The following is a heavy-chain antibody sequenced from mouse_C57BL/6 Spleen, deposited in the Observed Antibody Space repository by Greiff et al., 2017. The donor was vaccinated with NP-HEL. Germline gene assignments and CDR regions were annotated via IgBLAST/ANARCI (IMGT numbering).Heavy chain of an antibody. CDR3: AVYYDYAGGFAY. D-gene: IGHD2-4*01. CDR1: GYTFTDYY. Sequence: QVQLQQSGAELVRPGASVKLSCKASGYTFTDYYINWVKQRPGQGLEWIARIYPGSGNTYYNEKFKGKATLTAEKSSSTAYMQLSSLTSEDSAVYFCAVYYDYAGGFAYWGQGTLVTVSA. CDR2: IYPGSGNT. J-gene: IGHJ3*01. V-gene: IGHV1-76*01.